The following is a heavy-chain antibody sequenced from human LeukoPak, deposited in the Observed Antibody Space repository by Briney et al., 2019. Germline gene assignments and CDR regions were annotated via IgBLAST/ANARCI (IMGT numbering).Heavy chain of an antibody. Sequence: SETLSLTCTVSGGSISSYYWSWIRQPPGKGLEWIGYIYYSGSTNYNPSLKSRVTISVDTSKNQFSLKLSSVTAADTAVYYCARTTRYSSGVYYYYYMDVWGKGTTVTISS. D-gene: IGHD6-19*01. V-gene: IGHV4-59*01. J-gene: IGHJ6*03. CDR2: IYYSGST. CDR3: ARTTRYSSGVYYYYYMDV. CDR1: GGSISSYY.